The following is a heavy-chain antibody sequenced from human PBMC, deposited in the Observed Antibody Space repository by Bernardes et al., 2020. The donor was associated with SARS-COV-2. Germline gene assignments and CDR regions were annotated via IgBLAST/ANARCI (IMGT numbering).Heavy chain of an antibody. CDR2: IYPGDSDT. J-gene: IGHJ5*02. Sequence: GESLKISCKGSGYSFNSYWIGWVRQMPGKGLEWMGIIYPGDSDTRYSPSFQGQVTIPADKSISTAYLQWSSLKASDTAMYYCARCPLRGSGGNSGWFDPWGQGTLVTVSS. D-gene: IGHD2-21*02. CDR1: GYSFNSYW. V-gene: IGHV5-51*01. CDR3: ARCPLRGSGGNSGWFDP.